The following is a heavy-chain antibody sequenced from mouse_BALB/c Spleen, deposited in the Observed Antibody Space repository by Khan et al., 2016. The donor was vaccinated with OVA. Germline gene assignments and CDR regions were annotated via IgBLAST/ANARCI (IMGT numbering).Heavy chain of an antibody. Sequence: QLKQSGAELAKPGASVKMSCKASGYTFINYWIPWVKQWPGQGLEWIGYINPCTGYTEYTKNFKDKVTLSEDKSSSTAYMQLSSLTAEESTDYYCARRGLRWDFDYWGQGTTLTVSS. D-gene: IGHD1-1*01. V-gene: IGHV1-7*01. CDR1: GYTFINYW. CDR3: ARRGLRWDFDY. CDR2: INPCTGYT. J-gene: IGHJ2*01.